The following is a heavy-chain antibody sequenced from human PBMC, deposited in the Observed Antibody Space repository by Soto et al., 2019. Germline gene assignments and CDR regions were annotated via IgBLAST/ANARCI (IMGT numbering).Heavy chain of an antibody. V-gene: IGHV3-23*01. CDR1: GFTFSSYA. J-gene: IGHJ4*02. CDR3: ARKDVDGYNCDY. Sequence: GGSLRLSCAASGFTFSSYAMSWVRQAPGKGLEWVSAISGSGGSTYYADSVKGRFTISRDNSKNTLYLQMNSLRAEDTAVYYCARKDVDGYNCDYWGQGTLVTVSS. CDR2: ISGSGGST. D-gene: IGHD5-12*01.